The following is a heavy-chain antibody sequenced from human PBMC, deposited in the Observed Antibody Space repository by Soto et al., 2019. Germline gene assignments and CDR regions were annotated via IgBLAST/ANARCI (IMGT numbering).Heavy chain of an antibody. D-gene: IGHD3-3*01. CDR1: GFNFYNYA. CDR2: ISGDGTRT. J-gene: IGHJ5*02. CDR3: VKDLRPNRGWFGP. V-gene: IGHV3-23*01. Sequence: TLSCAASGFNFYNYAMTWVRHAPGKGLEWVSGISGDGTRTYYGDSVKGRFTISRDNPKNTVFLQMNSLRAEDTALYYCVKDLRPNRGWFGPWGQGTRVTVSS.